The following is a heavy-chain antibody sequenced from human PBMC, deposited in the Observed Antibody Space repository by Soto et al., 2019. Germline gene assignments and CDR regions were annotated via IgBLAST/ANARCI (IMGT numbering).Heavy chain of an antibody. D-gene: IGHD6-25*01. CDR2: ISGSGGST. J-gene: IGHJ4*02. V-gene: IGHV3-23*01. CDR1: VFTFSSYA. CDR3: AKDGGPNFDY. Sequence: GGSLRLSCAASVFTFSSYAMSWVRQAPGKGLEWVSAISGSGGSTYYADSVKGRFTISRDNSKNTLYLQMNSLRAEDTAVYYGAKDGGPNFDYGGQGTLVTVSS.